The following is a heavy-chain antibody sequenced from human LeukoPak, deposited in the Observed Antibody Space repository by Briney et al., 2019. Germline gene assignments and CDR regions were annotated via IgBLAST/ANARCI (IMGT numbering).Heavy chain of an antibody. Sequence: SETLSLTCTVSGGSISSYYWSWIRQPAGKGLEWIGRIYTSGSTNYNPSLKSRVTISVDKSKNQFSLKLSSVTAADTAVHYCARVGKSGSYSDYWGQGTLVTVSS. CDR2: IYTSGST. CDR1: GGSISSYY. V-gene: IGHV4-4*07. CDR3: ARVGKSGSYSDY. D-gene: IGHD1-26*01. J-gene: IGHJ4*02.